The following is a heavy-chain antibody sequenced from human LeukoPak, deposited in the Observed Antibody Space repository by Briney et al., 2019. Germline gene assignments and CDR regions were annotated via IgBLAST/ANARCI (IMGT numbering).Heavy chain of an antibody. CDR3: ARDQGLIPDEELDWFDS. Sequence: PGGSLTLSCAASGFIFSSYWMHWVRQVPGKGLVWVSRIRNDGSNTNYADSVRGRFSISRDNAGSMLYLRMNRLRAEDTGVYYCARDQGLIPDEELDWFDSWGQGTLVTVSS. V-gene: IGHV3-74*01. CDR1: GFIFSSYW. CDR2: IRNDGSNT. J-gene: IGHJ5*01. D-gene: IGHD2-2*01.